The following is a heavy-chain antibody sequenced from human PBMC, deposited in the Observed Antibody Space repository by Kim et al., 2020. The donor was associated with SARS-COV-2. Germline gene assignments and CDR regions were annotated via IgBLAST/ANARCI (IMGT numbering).Heavy chain of an antibody. CDR2: IDYSGST. Sequence: SETLSLTCTVSGGSISSSTYYWGWIRQPPGKGLEWIASIDYSGSTSYNPSLQTRVTMSVDTSKNQFSLNLTSVTAAATAVYYCGRPQLTGAINWYFDLWG. V-gene: IGHV4-39*01. CDR1: GGSISSSTYY. CDR3: GRPQLTGAINWYFDL. D-gene: IGHD7-27*01. J-gene: IGHJ2*01.